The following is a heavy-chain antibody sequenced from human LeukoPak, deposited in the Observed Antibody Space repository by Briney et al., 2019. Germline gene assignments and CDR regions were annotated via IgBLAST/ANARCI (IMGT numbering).Heavy chain of an antibody. D-gene: IGHD6-13*01. CDR3: AREGVGRGAYSPIDY. Sequence: ASVKVSCKASGGTFSSYAISWARQAPGQGLEWMGGIIPIFGTANYAQKFQGRVTITADESTSTAYMELSSLRSEDTAVYYCAREGVGRGAYSPIDYWGQGTLVTVSS. CDR1: GGTFSSYA. CDR2: IIPIFGTA. J-gene: IGHJ4*02. V-gene: IGHV1-69*13.